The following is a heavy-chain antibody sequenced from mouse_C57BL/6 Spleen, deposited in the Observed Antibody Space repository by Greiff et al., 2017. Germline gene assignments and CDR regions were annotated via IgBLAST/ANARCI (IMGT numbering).Heavy chain of an antibody. CDR2: ISDGGSYT. CDR3: ANGYYDNFIDY. D-gene: IGHD2-1*01. J-gene: IGHJ2*02. V-gene: IGHV5-4*03. Sequence: EVKLVEPGGGLVKPGGSLKLSCAASGFTFSSYAMPWVRQTPEKRLEWVANISDGGSYTYYPDNVKGRFTISRDNAKNKLYRQMSHVKSEDTSMDYCANGYYDNFIDYWGQGTSLTVSS. CDR1: GFTFSSYA.